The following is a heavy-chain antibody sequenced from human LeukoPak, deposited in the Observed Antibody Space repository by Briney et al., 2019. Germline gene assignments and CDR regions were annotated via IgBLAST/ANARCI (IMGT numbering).Heavy chain of an antibody. CDR2: IYYSGST. CDR3: ARLSVVIDYYFDY. V-gene: IGHV4-59*08. J-gene: IGHJ4*02. CDR1: GGSISSYY. D-gene: IGHD3-22*01. Sequence: PSETLSLTCTVSGGSISSYYWSWIRQPPGKGLEWIGYIYYSGSTNYNPSLESRVTISVDTSKNQFSLKLSSVTAADTAVYYCARLSVVIDYYFDYWGQGTLVTVSS.